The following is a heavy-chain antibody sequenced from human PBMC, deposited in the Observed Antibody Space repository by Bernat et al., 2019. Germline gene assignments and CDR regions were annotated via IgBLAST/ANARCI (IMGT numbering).Heavy chain of an antibody. CDR3: ARGAAAGPRFDY. Sequence: QVQLQQWGAGLLKPSETLSLTCAVYVESFSGHYWSWIRQPPGKGLEWIGEINHGGSTNYNPSLKSRVTMSVDTSKNQFSLKPSSVTAADTAVYYCARGAAAGPRFDYWGQGTHVTVSS. D-gene: IGHD6-13*01. V-gene: IGHV4-34*01. CDR1: VESFSGHY. J-gene: IGHJ4*02. CDR2: INHGGST.